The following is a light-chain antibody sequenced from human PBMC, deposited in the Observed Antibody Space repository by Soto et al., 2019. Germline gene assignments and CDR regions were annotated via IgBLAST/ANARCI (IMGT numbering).Light chain of an antibody. CDR3: QQYNSWPPMLT. CDR1: QSVSSN. V-gene: IGKV3-15*01. J-gene: IGKJ4*01. CDR2: AAS. Sequence: EIILTQSPATLPSSPGERATLSCRASQSVSSNLAWYQQKPGQAPRLLIYAASTRATGIPARFSGSGSGTEFTLTISSLQSEDFALYYCQQYNSWPPMLTFGGGTKVDIK.